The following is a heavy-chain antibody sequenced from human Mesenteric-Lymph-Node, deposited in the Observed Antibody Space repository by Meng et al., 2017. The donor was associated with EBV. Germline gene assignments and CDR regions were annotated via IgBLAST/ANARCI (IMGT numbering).Heavy chain of an antibody. CDR1: GITFSSYA. J-gene: IGHJ4*02. CDR2: IIPMFGTT. Sequence: QVRLVQVGAEVKKPGSSVKVSCKASGITFSSYAISWVRQAPGQGLEWMGGIIPMFGTTNYAQKFQGTVTITADESTNTAYMELSSLRSEDTAVYYCARGGYYGSGSYYNPFDYWGQGTLVTVSS. V-gene: IGHV1-69*01. CDR3: ARGGYYGSGSYYNPFDY. D-gene: IGHD3-10*01.